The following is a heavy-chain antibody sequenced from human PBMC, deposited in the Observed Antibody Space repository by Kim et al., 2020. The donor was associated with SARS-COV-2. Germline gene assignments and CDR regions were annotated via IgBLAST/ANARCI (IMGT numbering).Heavy chain of an antibody. D-gene: IGHD3-9*01. Sequence: KGRFTISRDNSKNTLYLQMNSRRAEDTAVYYCARVTRNDILTGYSYHFDYWGQGTLVTVSS. V-gene: IGHV3-53*01. CDR3: ARVTRNDILTGYSYHFDY. J-gene: IGHJ4*02.